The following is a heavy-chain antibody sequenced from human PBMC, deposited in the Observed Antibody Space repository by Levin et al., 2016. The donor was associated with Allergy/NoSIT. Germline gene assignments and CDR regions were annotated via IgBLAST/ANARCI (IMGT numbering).Heavy chain of an antibody. CDR3: ARGHYIGSGFVDY. V-gene: IGHV1-69*04. CDR2: VIPILDFA. D-gene: IGHD3-10*01. Sequence: SVKVSCKVSGGTFNNYAFNWVRQAPGQGLQWMGRVIPILDFANYAQEFQGRVTFSADKSTSTAYMDLSSLRSEDTAMYYCARGHYIGSGFVDYWGQGTLVTVS. CDR1: GGTFNNYA. J-gene: IGHJ4*02.